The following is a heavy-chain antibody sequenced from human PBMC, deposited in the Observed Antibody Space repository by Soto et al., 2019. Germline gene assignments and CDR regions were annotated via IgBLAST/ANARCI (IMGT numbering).Heavy chain of an antibody. V-gene: IGHV3-23*01. CDR1: GFTFSSYA. J-gene: IGHJ4*02. CDR2: ISGSGGST. CDR3: AKGREYSSSWYSDY. Sequence: LRLCCAASGFTFSSYAMSWVRQAPGKGLEWVSAISGSGGSTYYADSVKGRFTISRDNSKNTLYLQMNSLRAEDTAVYYCAKGREYSSSWYSDYWGQGTLVTVSS. D-gene: IGHD6-13*01.